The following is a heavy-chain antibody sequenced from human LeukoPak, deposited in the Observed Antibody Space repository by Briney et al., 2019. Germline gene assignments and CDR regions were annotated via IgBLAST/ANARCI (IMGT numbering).Heavy chain of an antibody. Sequence: SETMSLTCAVYGGSFSGYYWSWIRQPPGKGLEWIGEINHSGSTNYNPSLKSRVTISVDTSKNQFSLKLSSVTAADTAVYYCARGGVVVPAATVMDVWGKGTTVTVSS. CDR3: ARGGVVVPAATVMDV. CDR2: INHSGST. D-gene: IGHD2-2*01. V-gene: IGHV4-34*01. J-gene: IGHJ6*04. CDR1: GGSFSGYY.